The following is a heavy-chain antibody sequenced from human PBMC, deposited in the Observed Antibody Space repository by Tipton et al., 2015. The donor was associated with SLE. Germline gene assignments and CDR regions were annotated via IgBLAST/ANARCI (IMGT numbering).Heavy chain of an antibody. J-gene: IGHJ3*02. CDR2: IYYSGTT. D-gene: IGHD3-3*01. V-gene: IGHV4-59*11. Sequence: TLSLTCTVSGDSISGQYWRWIRLPPGKGLEWIGYIYYSGTTNSHPSLKRRVTISVDTSKNQFSLKLTSVTAADTAVYYCASTTYYDFWGGYYRGDAFDIWSQGTMVTVSS. CDR3: ASTTYYDFWGGYYRGDAFDI. CDR1: GDSISGQY.